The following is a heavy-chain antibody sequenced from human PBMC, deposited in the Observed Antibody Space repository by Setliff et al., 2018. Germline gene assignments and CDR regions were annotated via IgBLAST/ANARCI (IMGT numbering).Heavy chain of an antibody. CDR3: AKDPGDSSGSFEY. CDR2: ISYDGSQK. V-gene: IGHV3-30*07. CDR1: GFTFSTYP. D-gene: IGHD3-22*01. J-gene: IGHJ4*02. Sequence: GGSLRLSCAASGFTFSTYPMHWVRQAPGKGLEWVAVISYDGSQKYHADSVKGRFTVSRDNSKNTLYLQMNSLRAEDTAVYYCAKDPGDSSGSFEYWGQGTPVTVSS.